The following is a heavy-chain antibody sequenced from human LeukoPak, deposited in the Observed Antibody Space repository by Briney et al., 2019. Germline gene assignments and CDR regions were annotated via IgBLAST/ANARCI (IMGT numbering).Heavy chain of an antibody. V-gene: IGHV4-59*08. CDR2: IYYTGTT. D-gene: IGHD3-16*01. CDR3: ARRWVYDKRAFDA. CDR1: GGSISGAYY. J-gene: IGHJ3*01. Sequence: SETLSLTCTVSGGSISGAYYWSWIRQPPGKGLEWIGYIYYTGTTDSNPSLKSRVTISLDTSKNQFSLNPSSVTAADTAVYYCARRWVYDKRAFDAWGQGTMVTVSS.